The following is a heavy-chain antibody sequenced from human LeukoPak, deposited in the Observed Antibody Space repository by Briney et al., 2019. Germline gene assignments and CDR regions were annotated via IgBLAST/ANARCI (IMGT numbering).Heavy chain of an antibody. CDR2: IYHSGNT. Sequence: SSETLSLTCTVSGYSISSGYYWAWIRQPPGKGLQWIGNIYHSGNTYYNPSLKSRVSISVDTSKNQFSLKLSSVTAADTAVYYCARDKWEPRCAFDIWGQGTMVTVSS. CDR3: ARDKWEPRCAFDI. J-gene: IGHJ3*02. CDR1: GYSISSGYY. V-gene: IGHV4-38-2*02. D-gene: IGHD1-26*01.